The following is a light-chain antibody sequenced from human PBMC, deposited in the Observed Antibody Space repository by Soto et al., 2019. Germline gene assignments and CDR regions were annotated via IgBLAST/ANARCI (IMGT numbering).Light chain of an antibody. CDR3: QQYDSWRYT. Sequence: EIVMTQSPASLSVSPGERATLSCRASQSVSRTLAWYQQKPGQAPRLLIYGASTRATGIPARFSGRGSGTDFTLTISSPQSEDFAVYYCQQYDSWRYTFGQGTKLEIK. V-gene: IGKV3-15*01. J-gene: IGKJ2*01. CDR2: GAS. CDR1: QSVSRT.